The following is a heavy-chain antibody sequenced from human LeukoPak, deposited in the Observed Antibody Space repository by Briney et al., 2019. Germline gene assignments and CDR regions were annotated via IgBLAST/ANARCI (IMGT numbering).Heavy chain of an antibody. J-gene: IGHJ6*02. CDR1: GYTFTSYG. Sequence: ASVKVSCKASGYTFTSYGISWVRQAPGQGLEWMGWISAYNGNTNYAQKLQGRVTMTTDTSTSTAYMELRSLRSDDTAVYYCAREGKGSSWYTYYYYYGMDVWGQGATVTVS. V-gene: IGHV1-18*01. CDR2: ISAYNGNT. CDR3: AREGKGSSWYTYYYYYGMDV. D-gene: IGHD6-13*01.